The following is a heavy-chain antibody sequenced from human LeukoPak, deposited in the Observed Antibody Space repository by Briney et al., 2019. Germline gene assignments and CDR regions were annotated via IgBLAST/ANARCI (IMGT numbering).Heavy chain of an antibody. CDR2: FDPEDGET. V-gene: IGHV1-24*01. CDR1: GYTLTELS. J-gene: IGHJ4*02. CDR3: ATDLGIAAAGTPGY. D-gene: IGHD6-13*01. Sequence: ASVKVSCKVSGYTLTELSMHWVRQAPGKGLEWMGGFDPEDGETIYAQKFQGRVTMTEDTSTDTAYMELSSLRFEDTAVYYCATDLGIAAAGTPGYWGQGTLVTVSS.